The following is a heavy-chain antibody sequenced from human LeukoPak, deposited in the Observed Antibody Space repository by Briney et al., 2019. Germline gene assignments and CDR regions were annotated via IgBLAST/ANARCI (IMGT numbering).Heavy chain of an antibody. CDR2: IKQDGSEK. CDR1: GFTFSSYW. V-gene: IGHV3-7*01. D-gene: IGHD2-21*02. Sequence: GGSLRLSCAMSGFTFSSYWMSWVRQAPGKGLEWVANIKQDGSEKYYVDSVKGRFTISRDNAQNSMYLQMNSLRVEDTAVYYCTSWGDTTAEYFQRWGQGTLVTVSS. J-gene: IGHJ1*01. CDR3: TSWGDTTAEYFQR.